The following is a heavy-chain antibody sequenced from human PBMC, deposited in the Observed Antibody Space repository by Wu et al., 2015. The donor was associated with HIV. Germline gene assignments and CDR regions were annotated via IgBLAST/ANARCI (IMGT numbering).Heavy chain of an antibody. J-gene: IGHJ6*03. CDR3: ARVLRSNYDFYMDV. Sequence: QVQLVQSGAEVKKPGASVKVSCKTSGHSFSIYYMHWVRQAPGQGLEWMGIINPSGDSTTYAQKFQGRVILTRDTSTGTVYMELNSLRSDDTAVYYCARVLRSNYDFYMDVWGKGTTGHRLL. CDR2: INPSGDST. CDR1: GHSFSIYY. V-gene: IGHV1-46*01. D-gene: IGHD4-11*01.